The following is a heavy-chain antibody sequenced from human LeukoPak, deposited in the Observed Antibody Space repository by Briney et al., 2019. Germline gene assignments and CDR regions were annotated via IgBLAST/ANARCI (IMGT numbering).Heavy chain of an antibody. CDR3: ARRDGYKIFDY. Sequence: PGGSLRLPCAASGFTFGIYEMNWVRQAPGKGLEWVSSISSSSRYIYYADSVKGRFTISRDNSKNTLYLQMNSLRAEDTAVYYCARRDGYKIFDYWGQGTLVTVSS. CDR2: ISSSSRYI. CDR1: GFTFGIYE. J-gene: IGHJ4*02. V-gene: IGHV3-21*04. D-gene: IGHD5-24*01.